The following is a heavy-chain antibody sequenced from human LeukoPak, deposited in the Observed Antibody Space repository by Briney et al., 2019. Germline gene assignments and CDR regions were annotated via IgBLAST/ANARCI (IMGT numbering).Heavy chain of an antibody. D-gene: IGHD3-10*01. Sequence: SETLSLTCAVSGGSISSSYWWSWVRQPPGKGLEWIGEIYHSGSTNYNPSLKSRVIISVDKSRNQFPLKLSSVTAADTALYYCARKDYGSGSFSRSFDYWGQGTLVTVSS. V-gene: IGHV4-4*02. CDR3: ARKDYGSGSFSRSFDY. J-gene: IGHJ4*02. CDR1: GGSISSSYW. CDR2: IYHSGST.